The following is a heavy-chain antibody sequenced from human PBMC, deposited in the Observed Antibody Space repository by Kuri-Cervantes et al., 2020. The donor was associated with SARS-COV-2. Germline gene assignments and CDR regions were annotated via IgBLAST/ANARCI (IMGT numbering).Heavy chain of an antibody. CDR1: GGSISSGGYY. CDR3: AKNPFPEVGNTGWAFDI. J-gene: IGHJ3*02. V-gene: IGHV4-30-2*01. CDR2: IYHSGST. D-gene: IGHD1-14*01. Sequence: SETLSLTCTVSGGSISSGGYYWSWIRQPPGKGLEWIGYIYHSGSTYYNPSLKTRATISLDTSKNQFSLNLRSVTAADTAVYFCAKNPFPEVGNTGWAFDIWGQGTVVTVSS.